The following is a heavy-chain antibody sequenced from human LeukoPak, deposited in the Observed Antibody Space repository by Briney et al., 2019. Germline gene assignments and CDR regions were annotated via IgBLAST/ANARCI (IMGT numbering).Heavy chain of an antibody. CDR3: ARDRSAAPADY. V-gene: IGHV4-59*13. Sequence: PPETLSLTRTVSGGSITNNYWAWIRQPPGKGLEWIGYTHDSGNSNYNPSLRSRVTISIDTSKNQFSLKLTSVTAADTAVYYCARDRSAAPADYWGEGTLVTVSS. D-gene: IGHD6-13*01. J-gene: IGHJ4*02. CDR1: GGSITNNY. CDR2: THDSGNS.